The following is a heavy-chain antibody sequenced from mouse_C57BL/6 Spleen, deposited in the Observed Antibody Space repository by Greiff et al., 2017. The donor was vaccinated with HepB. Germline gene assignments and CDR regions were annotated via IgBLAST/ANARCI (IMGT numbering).Heavy chain of an antibody. J-gene: IGHJ4*01. Sequence: QVHVKQPGAELVMPGASVKLSCKASGYTFTSYWMHWVKQRPGQGLEWIGEIDPSDSYTNYNQKFKGKSTLTVDKSSSTAYMQLSSLTSEDSAVYYCARLGSYLAMDYWGQGTSVTVSS. CDR2: IDPSDSYT. CDR3: ARLGSYLAMDY. CDR1: GYTFTSYW. D-gene: IGHD1-1*02. V-gene: IGHV1-69*01.